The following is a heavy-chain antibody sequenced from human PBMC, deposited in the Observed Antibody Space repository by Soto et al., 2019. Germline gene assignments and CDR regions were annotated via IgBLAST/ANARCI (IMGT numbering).Heavy chain of an antibody. Sequence: EVQLVESGGSVVRPGGSLRLSCVASGFPFEDYGMNWVRQTPGKGLEWVSSIDWDAGRREYADSVEGRFTVSRDSAKNSLYLHMTSLRVEDTAMYYCVRGMGVGSTWSYYFDFWGQGTLVTVSS. CDR2: IDWDAGRR. J-gene: IGHJ4*02. CDR3: VRGMGVGSTWSYYFDF. CDR1: GFPFEDYG. V-gene: IGHV3-20*04. D-gene: IGHD6-13*01.